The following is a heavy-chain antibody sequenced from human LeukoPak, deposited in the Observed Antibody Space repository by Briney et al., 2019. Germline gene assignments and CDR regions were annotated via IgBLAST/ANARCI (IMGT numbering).Heavy chain of an antibody. J-gene: IGHJ3*02. D-gene: IGHD4-17*01. Sequence: PGGSLRLSCAASGFTFSRYSINWVRQAPGRGLEWVSSISSSSSYIYYADSLKGRFTISRDNAKNSLYLQMNSLRAEDTAVYFCARDRIIYGDYGDAFDIWGQGTMVTVSS. CDR1: GFTFSRYS. CDR2: ISSSSSYI. V-gene: IGHV3-21*01. CDR3: ARDRIIYGDYGDAFDI.